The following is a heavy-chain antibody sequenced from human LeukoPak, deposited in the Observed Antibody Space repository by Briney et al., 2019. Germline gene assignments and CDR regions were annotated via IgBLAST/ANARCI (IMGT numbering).Heavy chain of an antibody. J-gene: IGHJ4*02. D-gene: IGHD2-2*01. CDR3: AKDQDIVVVPAADPIDY. CDR1: GYTFTSYY. Sequence: ASVKVSCKASGYTFTSYYMHWVRQAPGQGLEWMGIINPSGGSTSYAQKFQGRVTMTRDTSTSTVYMELSSLRSEDTAVYYCAKDQDIVVVPAADPIDYWGQGTLVTVSS. CDR2: INPSGGST. V-gene: IGHV1-46*01.